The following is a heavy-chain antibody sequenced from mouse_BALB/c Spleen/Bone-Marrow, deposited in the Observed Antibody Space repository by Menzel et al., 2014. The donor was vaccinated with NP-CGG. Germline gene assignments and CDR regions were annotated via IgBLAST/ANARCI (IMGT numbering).Heavy chain of an antibody. V-gene: IGHV5-6-3*01. D-gene: IGHD2-4*01. CDR3: ARGYDYSSWFAY. CDR2: INVNGDTT. J-gene: IGHJ3*01. Sequence: VQLKESGGGLVQPGGSLKLSCAASGFTFSSYGMSWVRQTLDKRLEMIATINVNGDTTYHPDSVKGRFTISRDNVKNTLYLQMSSLKSEDTAMYYCARGYDYSSWFAYWGQGTLVTVSA. CDR1: GFTFSSYG.